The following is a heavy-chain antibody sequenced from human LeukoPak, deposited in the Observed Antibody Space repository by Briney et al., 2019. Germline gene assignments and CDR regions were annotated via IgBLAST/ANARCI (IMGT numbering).Heavy chain of an antibody. CDR1: GFTFSSYG. Sequence: GGSLRLSCAASGFTFSSYGMSWVRQAPGKGLEWVSAISGSGGSTYYADSVKGRFTISRDNSKNTLYLQMNSLRAEDTAVYYCAREQSGYDVKKYYYYMDVWGKGTTVTVSS. CDR2: ISGSGGST. CDR3: AREQSGYDVKKYYYYMDV. J-gene: IGHJ6*03. V-gene: IGHV3-23*01. D-gene: IGHD5-12*01.